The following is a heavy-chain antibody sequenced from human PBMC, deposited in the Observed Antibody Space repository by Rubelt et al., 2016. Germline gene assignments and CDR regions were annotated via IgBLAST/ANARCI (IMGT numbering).Heavy chain of an antibody. CDR1: GGSFSGYY. CDR3: ARERQQLEYNWVDP. D-gene: IGHD6-13*01. V-gene: IGHV4-34*01. Sequence: QVQLQQWGAGLLKPSETLSLTCAVYGGSFSGYYWSWIRQPPGKGLEWIGEINHSGSTNYNPSLKSRVTISVDTSKNQFSRKLSSVTAADTAVYYCARERQQLEYNWVDPWGQGTLVTVSS. CDR2: INHSGST. J-gene: IGHJ5*02.